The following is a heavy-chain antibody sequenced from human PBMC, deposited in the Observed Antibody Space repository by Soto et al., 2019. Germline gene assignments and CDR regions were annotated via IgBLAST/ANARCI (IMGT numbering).Heavy chain of an antibody. CDR2: INAGNGNT. J-gene: IGHJ4*02. V-gene: IGHV1-3*05. Sequence: QVQLVQSGAEEKKPGASVKVSCKASGYTFTGYAMHWVRQAPGQRLEWMGWINAGNGNTKYSQKFQGRVTITRDTSASTGYMALSSLRSEDTAVYYCARAVAVPADFDYWGQGTLVTVSS. D-gene: IGHD6-19*01. CDR1: GYTFTGYA. CDR3: ARAVAVPADFDY.